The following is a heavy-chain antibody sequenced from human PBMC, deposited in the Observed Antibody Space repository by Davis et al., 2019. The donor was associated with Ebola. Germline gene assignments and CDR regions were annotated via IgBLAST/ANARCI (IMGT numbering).Heavy chain of an antibody. J-gene: IGHJ4*02. Sequence: AASVKVSCKVSGYTLSDLSMHWVRQAPGQGLEWMGGFDLEDGETIYAQRFQGRVTMTEDTSTDTAYMELSGLRSEDTAVYYCAAGAKWELLLRHGGFDYWGQGTLVTVSS. CDR2: FDLEDGET. D-gene: IGHD1-26*01. CDR3: AAGAKWELLLRHGGFDY. CDR1: GYTLSDLS. V-gene: IGHV1-24*01.